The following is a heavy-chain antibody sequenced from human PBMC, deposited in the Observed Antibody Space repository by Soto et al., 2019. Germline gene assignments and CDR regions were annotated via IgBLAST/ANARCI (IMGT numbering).Heavy chain of an antibody. J-gene: IGHJ4*02. CDR1: GFSLSTSAMC. CDR2: IDWRDDK. Sequence: VSGPTLVNPTQTLTLTCNFSGFSLSTSAMCVTWVRQPPGKALEWLALIDWRDDKYYSPSLQTRLTISKDTSENQVVLTMTNMDPVDTATYYCIRTLHAKIDYWGQGTVVTVSS. CDR3: IRTLHAKIDY. V-gene: IGHV2-70*20.